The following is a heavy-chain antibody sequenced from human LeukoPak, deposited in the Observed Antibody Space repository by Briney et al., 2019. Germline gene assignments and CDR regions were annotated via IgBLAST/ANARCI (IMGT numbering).Heavy chain of an antibody. V-gene: IGHV4-39*07. CDR3: ARVGVGMATILGGFDY. Sequence: PSETLSLTCTVSGGSISSYYWGWIRQPPGKGLEWIGSIYYSGSTYYNPSLKSRVTISVDTSKNQFSLKLSSVTAADTAVYYCARVGVGMATILGGFDYWGQGALVTVSS. D-gene: IGHD5-24*01. CDR1: GGSISSYY. CDR2: IYYSGST. J-gene: IGHJ4*02.